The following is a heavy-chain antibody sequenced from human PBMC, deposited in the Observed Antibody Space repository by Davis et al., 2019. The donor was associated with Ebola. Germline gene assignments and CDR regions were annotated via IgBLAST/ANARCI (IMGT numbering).Heavy chain of an antibody. CDR1: GYTLTELS. CDR3: AREFNGKTVTPSAFDI. CDR2: INPNSGGT. J-gene: IGHJ3*02. Sequence: AASVKVSCKVSGYTLTELSMHWVRQAPGQGLEWMGRINPNSGGTNYAQKFQGRVTMTRDTSISTAYMELSRLRSDDTAVYYCAREFNGKTVTPSAFDIWGQGTMVTVSS. D-gene: IGHD4-17*01. V-gene: IGHV1-2*06.